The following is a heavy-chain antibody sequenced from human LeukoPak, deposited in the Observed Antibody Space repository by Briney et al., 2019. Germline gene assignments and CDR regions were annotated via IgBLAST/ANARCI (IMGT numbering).Heavy chain of an antibody. CDR2: IHDSGST. J-gene: IGHJ5*02. Sequence: PSETLSLTCSVSGGSIGSSYLSWIRQPPGKGLEWVGYIHDSGSTNYNPYLESRVTISVDTPERQFSLKLSSVTAADTALYYCARTKDGGDSVDHWGQGTLVTVSS. CDR1: GGSIGSSY. CDR3: ARTKDGGDSVDH. V-gene: IGHV4-59*12. D-gene: IGHD2-21*01.